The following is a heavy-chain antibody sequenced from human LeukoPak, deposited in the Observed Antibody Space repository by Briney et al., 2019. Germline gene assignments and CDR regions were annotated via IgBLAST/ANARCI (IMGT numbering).Heavy chain of an antibody. V-gene: IGHV3-23*01. J-gene: IGHJ4*02. Sequence: PGGSLRLSCAASGFTFSTFAMIWVRQPPGKGLEWVSSIFPSGGEIHYADSVRGRFTVSRDNAQNTVYLLMNFLRPEDTAIYFCVKDWGPEFASGSSYFDSWGQGTLVTVSS. CDR3: VKDWGPEFASGSSYFDS. CDR2: IFPSGGEI. D-gene: IGHD3-10*01. CDR1: GFTFSTFA.